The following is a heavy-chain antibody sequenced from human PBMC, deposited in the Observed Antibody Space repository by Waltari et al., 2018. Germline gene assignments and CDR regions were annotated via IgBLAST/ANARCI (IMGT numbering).Heavy chain of an antibody. J-gene: IGHJ4*02. D-gene: IGHD2-8*01. CDR2: ISCRGGST. V-gene: IGHV3-23*04. Sequence: EVQLVESGGGLVQPGGSLRLSCAASGFTFSSYAMRLVRQAPGKGVGWVSAISCRGGSTYFADSVKGRFTISRDNSKNTLYLQMNSLRAEDTAVYYCAKDIVLDYWGQGTLVTVSS. CDR1: GFTFSSYA. CDR3: AKDIVLDY.